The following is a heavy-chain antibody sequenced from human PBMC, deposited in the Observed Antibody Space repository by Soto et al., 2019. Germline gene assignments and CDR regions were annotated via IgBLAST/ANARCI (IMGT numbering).Heavy chain of an antibody. V-gene: IGHV3-33*01. CDR2: IWYDGSNK. J-gene: IGHJ4*02. CDR1: GFTFSNYG. CDR3: ARDHSGYDFDY. Sequence: ESGGGVVQPGRSLRLSCAASGFTFSNYGLHWVRQTPGKGLEWVAVIWYDGSNKYYGDSVKGRFAISRDDSRNTLYLQMISVRAEDTAVYYCARDHSGYDFDYWGQGTLVTVSS. D-gene: IGHD5-12*01.